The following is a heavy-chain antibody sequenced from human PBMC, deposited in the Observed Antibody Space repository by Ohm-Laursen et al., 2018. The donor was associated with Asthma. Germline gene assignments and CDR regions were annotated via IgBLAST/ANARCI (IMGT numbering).Heavy chain of an antibody. CDR2: IFPDGRRT. V-gene: IGHV3-74*01. D-gene: IGHD5-24*01. CDR1: GFTFSDYF. CDR3: ARGNLEGLQ. Sequence: SLRLSCAASGFTFSDYFMRWVRQGPGEGLVWISHIFPDGRRTNYADSVKGRFTISRDDAKSTLYLQMNSLRADDTAVYYCARGNLEGLQWGQGTLVTVSS. J-gene: IGHJ4*02.